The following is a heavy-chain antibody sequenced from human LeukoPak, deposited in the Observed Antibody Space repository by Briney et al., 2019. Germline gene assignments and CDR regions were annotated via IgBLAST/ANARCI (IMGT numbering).Heavy chain of an antibody. CDR3: VSRGQLDY. CDR2: IIPIFGIA. J-gene: IGHJ4*02. CDR1: GGTFSSYA. Sequence: SVKVSCKASGGTFSSYAISWVRQAPGQGLEWMGRIIPIFGIANYAQKFQGRVTITADKSTSTAYMELSSLRSEDTAVYYCVSRGQLDYRGQGTLVTVSS. V-gene: IGHV1-69*04. D-gene: IGHD2-2*01.